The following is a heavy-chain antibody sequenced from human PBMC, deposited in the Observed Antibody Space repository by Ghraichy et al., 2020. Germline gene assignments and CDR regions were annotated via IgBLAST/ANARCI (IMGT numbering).Heavy chain of an antibody. J-gene: IGHJ6*02. CDR2: IYYTGST. CDR3: ARQSYNYYYGMDV. V-gene: IGHV4-39*01. CDR1: GGSISSSSSY. Sequence: SETLSLTCTVSGGSISSSSSYWGWIRQPPGKGLEWIGSIYYTGSTYYTPSLKSRVTISVDTSKYQFSLKLSSVTAADTAVYYCARQSYNYYYGMDVWGQGTTVTVSS.